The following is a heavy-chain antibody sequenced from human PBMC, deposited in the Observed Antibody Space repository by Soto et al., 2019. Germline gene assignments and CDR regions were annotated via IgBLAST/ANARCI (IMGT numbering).Heavy chain of an antibody. J-gene: IGHJ4*02. CDR3: AREGSTGGFDY. CDR1: GYSISSYY. Sequence: SETLSLTCAVSGYSISSYYWSWIRQPPGKGLEWIAYIYYSGSTKYNPSLKSRVTISLDTSKNQFSLKLNSVTAADTAVYYCAREGSTGGFDYWGQGNMVTVSS. V-gene: IGHV4-59*01. CDR2: IYYSGST. D-gene: IGHD2-8*02.